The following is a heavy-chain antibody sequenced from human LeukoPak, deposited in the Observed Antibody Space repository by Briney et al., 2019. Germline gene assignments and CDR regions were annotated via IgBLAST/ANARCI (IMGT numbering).Heavy chain of an antibody. J-gene: IGHJ4*02. V-gene: IGHV1-2*06. D-gene: IGHD1-1*01. CDR2: INPNSGGT. Sequence: ASVKVSCKASGYTFTGYYMHWVRQAPGQGLEWMGRINPNSGGTNYAQKFQGRVTMTRDTSISTAYMELGRLRSDDTAVYYCARDVSLERRGFDYWGQGTLVTVSS. CDR3: ARDVSLERRGFDY. CDR1: GYTFTGYY.